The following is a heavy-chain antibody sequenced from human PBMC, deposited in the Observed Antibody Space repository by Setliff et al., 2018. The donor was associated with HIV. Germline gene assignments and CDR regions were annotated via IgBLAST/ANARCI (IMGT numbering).Heavy chain of an antibody. Sequence: SETQSLTCNVSGVSMSSHYWSWIRQAPGQPPNKGLEWIGNIYYSGTTNYNPSLESRVTISIDTSKNQFSLRLNSVTAADTAVYYCARQGNIVVVTSFDYWGQGTLVTVSS. CDR3: ARQGNIVVVTSFDY. V-gene: IGHV4-59*08. J-gene: IGHJ4*02. CDR2: IYYSGTT. D-gene: IGHD2-21*02. CDR1: GVSMSSHY.